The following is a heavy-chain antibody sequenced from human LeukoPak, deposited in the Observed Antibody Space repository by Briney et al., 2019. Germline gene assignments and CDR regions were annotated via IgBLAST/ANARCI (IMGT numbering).Heavy chain of an antibody. D-gene: IGHD3-22*01. J-gene: IGHJ6*03. Sequence: GASVKVSCKASGYTFTSYGISWVRQAPGQGLEWMGWISAYNGNTNYAQKLQGRVTMTTDTSTSTAYMELRSLRSDDTAVYYCARYGSGYYSYYYYMDVWGKGTTVTVSS. V-gene: IGHV1-18*01. CDR1: GYTFTSYG. CDR2: ISAYNGNT. CDR3: ARYGSGYYSYYYYMDV.